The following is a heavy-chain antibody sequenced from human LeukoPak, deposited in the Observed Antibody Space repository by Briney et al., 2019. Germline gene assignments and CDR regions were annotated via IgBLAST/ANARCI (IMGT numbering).Heavy chain of an antibody. CDR2: ISSSGVTT. CDR3: AKDGGLWVSAHWGDS. J-gene: IGHJ4*02. Sequence: GSLRLSCAASGFTFSSYAMSWVRQAPGKGLEWVSVISSSGVTTYYADSVKGRFTISRDNSKNTLYLQMNSLRADDTAVYYCAKDGGLWVSAHWGDSWGRGTLVTVSS. D-gene: IGHD7-27*01. V-gene: IGHV3-23*01. CDR1: GFTFSSYA.